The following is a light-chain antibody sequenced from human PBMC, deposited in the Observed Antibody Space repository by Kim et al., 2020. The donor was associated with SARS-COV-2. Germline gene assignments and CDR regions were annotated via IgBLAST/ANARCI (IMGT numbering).Light chain of an antibody. V-gene: IGLV1-51*01. CDR2: DND. CDR3: GTWYSSLSAAV. Sequence: GQKVTISCSENSSNNGNSYRAWYQQLPGTAPKRLIYDNDKRPSGIPDRFSGSKSGTSATLGITGLQPGDEADYYCGTWYSSLSAAVFGGGTQLTVL. J-gene: IGLJ2*01. CDR1: SSNNGNSY.